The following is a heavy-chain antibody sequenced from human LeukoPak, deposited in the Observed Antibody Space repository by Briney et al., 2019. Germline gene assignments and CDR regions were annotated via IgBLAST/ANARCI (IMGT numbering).Heavy chain of an antibody. CDR1: GFTFGTYA. J-gene: IGHJ3*02. D-gene: IGHD3-3*01. CDR3: AKDGLTIFGVINDAFDI. CDR2: ISGSGGTT. V-gene: IGHV3-23*01. Sequence: DPGGSLRLSCAVSGFTFGTYAMSWVRQAPGKGLEWVSTISGSGGTTYYADSVKGRFTISRDDFKNTLYLQMNTLRAEDTALYYGAKDGLTIFGVINDAFDIWGQGTMGTVSS.